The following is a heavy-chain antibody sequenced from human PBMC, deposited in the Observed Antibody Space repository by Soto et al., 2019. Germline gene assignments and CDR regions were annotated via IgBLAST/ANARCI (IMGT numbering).Heavy chain of an antibody. CDR2: IWYDGSNK. V-gene: IGHV3-33*01. J-gene: IGHJ4*02. CDR3: ARAALVVGARLGLDY. Sequence: QVQLVESGGGVVQPGRSLALSCAASGFTFSNYGMYWVRQAPGKGLEWVAVIWYDGSNKYYADSVKGRFTISRDNSKNKLYLQMNSLRAEDTAVYYCARAALVVGARLGLDYWGQGTLVTVSS. CDR1: GFTFSNYG. D-gene: IGHD2-15*01.